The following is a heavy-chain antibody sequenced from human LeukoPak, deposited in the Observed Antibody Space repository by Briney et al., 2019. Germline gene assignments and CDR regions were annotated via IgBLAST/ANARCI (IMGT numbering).Heavy chain of an antibody. CDR3: ARRWYRVTRWFDP. CDR1: GGSFSGYY. CDR2: INHSGST. Sequence: SETLSLTCAVYGGSFSGYYWSWIRQPPGKGLEWIGEINHSGSTNYNPSLKSRVTISVDTSKNQFSLKLSSVTAADTAVYYCARRWYRVTRWFDPWGQGTLVTVSS. J-gene: IGHJ5*02. V-gene: IGHV4-34*01. D-gene: IGHD4-17*01.